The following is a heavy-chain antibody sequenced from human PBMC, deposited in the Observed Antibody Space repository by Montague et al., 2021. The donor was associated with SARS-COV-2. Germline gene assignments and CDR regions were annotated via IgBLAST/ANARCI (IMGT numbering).Heavy chain of an antibody. CDR1: GGSISSSNW. J-gene: IGHJ6*02. CDR3: ARVGSGGWYGYYYYGMDV. V-gene: IGHV4-4*02. Sequence: SETLSLTCAVSGGSISSSNWWSWVRQPPGKGLEWIGEIYHSGSTXYNPSLKSRVTISVDKSKNQFSLKLSSVTAADTAVYYCARVGSGGWYGYYYYGMDVWGQGTTVTVSS. CDR2: IYHSGST. D-gene: IGHD6-19*01.